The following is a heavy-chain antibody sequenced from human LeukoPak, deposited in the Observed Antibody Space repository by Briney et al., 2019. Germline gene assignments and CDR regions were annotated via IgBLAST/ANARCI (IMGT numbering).Heavy chain of an antibody. Sequence: PSQTLSLTCAISEDSVSSNTAAWHWIRQSPSRGLEWLGRAYYRSKWYYEYAVSVNSRITINPDTSKNQFSLHLNSVTPEDTAVYYCARDDDWYLLDSWGQGTLVTVS. J-gene: IGHJ4*02. CDR3: ARDDDWYLLDS. V-gene: IGHV6-1*01. CDR2: AYYRSKWYY. CDR1: EDSVSSNTAA. D-gene: IGHD3-9*01.